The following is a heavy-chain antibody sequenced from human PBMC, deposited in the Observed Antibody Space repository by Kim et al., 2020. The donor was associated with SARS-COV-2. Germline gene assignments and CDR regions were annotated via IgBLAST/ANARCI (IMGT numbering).Heavy chain of an antibody. CDR3: ARRRLSGTNWYFDL. CDR1: GFTLSAYW. J-gene: IGHJ2*01. Sequence: GGSLRLSCAASGFTLSAYWMHWVRQAPGKGLVWVSRIKTDGSITSYADSVKGRFTISRDNAKNTLYLQMNRLRAGGTAVYLCARRRLSGTNWYFDLWGRGHVVTVSS. D-gene: IGHD6-13*01. CDR2: IKTDGSIT. V-gene: IGHV3-74*01.